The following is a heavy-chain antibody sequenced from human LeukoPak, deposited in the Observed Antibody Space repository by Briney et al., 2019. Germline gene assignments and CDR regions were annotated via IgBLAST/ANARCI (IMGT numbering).Heavy chain of an antibody. J-gene: IGHJ4*02. Sequence: SETLSLTCAVYGGSFSGHYWTWIRQPPGRGLEWIGEINHSGSTTYNPSLNTRVTISVDTSKNQISLKLSSVTAADTAVYYCARPRYGSGSLDSWGQGTLVTVSS. CDR3: ARPRYGSGSLDS. CDR1: GGSFSGHY. V-gene: IGHV4-34*01. CDR2: INHSGST. D-gene: IGHD3-10*01.